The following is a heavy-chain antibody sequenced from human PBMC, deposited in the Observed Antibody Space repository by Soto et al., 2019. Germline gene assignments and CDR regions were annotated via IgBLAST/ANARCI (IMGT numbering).Heavy chain of an antibody. Sequence: EVQLVESGGGLAQPGGSLRLSCVASGFTVSSYSMNWVRQAPGKGLEWVSYLSSSSSTIYYADSVKGRLTTTRDNAKNSLYLQMNSLRDEDTAVYYCARATGGGQTYYLHAMDVWGQGTTVTVSS. CDR3: ARATGGGQTYYLHAMDV. CDR1: GFTVSSYS. D-gene: IGHD2-15*01. V-gene: IGHV3-48*02. J-gene: IGHJ6*02. CDR2: LSSSSSTI.